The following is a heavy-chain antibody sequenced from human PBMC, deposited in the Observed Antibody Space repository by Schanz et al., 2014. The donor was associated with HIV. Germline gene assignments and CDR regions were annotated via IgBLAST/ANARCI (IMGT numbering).Heavy chain of an antibody. CDR3: AKPEYDSRGNSQSHFDY. V-gene: IGHV3-30*18. CDR1: GFTFSSYG. J-gene: IGHJ4*02. Sequence: VPLVESGGGVVQPGRSLRLSCAASGFTFSSYGMYWVRQAPGKGLEWVAVISHDGSKKYYADSVRGRITISRDNSKNTLYLQMTTLRIDDTAVYYCAKPEYDSRGNSQSHFDYWGQGTLVTVSS. D-gene: IGHD3-22*01. CDR2: ISHDGSKK.